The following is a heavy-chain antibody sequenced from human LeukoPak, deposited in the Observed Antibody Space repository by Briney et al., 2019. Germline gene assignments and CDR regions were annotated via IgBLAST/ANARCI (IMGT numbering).Heavy chain of an antibody. CDR3: ARGPYYGGNSDRYYYYYMDV. J-gene: IGHJ6*03. D-gene: IGHD4-23*01. Sequence: SVKVSCKASGGTFISYTISWVRQAPGQGLEWMGRIIPILGIANYAQKFQGRVTITADKSTSTAYMELSSLRSEDTAVYCCARGPYYGGNSDRYYYYYMDVWGKGTTVTVSS. CDR1: GGTFISYT. V-gene: IGHV1-69*02. CDR2: IIPILGIA.